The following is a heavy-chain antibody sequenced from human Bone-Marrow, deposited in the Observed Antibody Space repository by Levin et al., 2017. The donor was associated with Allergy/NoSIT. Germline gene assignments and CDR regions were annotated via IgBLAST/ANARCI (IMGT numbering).Heavy chain of an antibody. CDR1: GFTFSSYW. D-gene: IGHD3-3*01. CDR2: IKQDGSEK. J-gene: IGHJ6*02. Sequence: GGSLRLSCAASGFTFSSYWMSWVRQAPGKGLEWVANIKQDGSEKYYVDSVKGRFTISRDNAKNSLYLQMNSLRAEDTAVYYCARDSYYDFWSGQEYGMDVWGQGTTVTVSS. CDR3: ARDSYYDFWSGQEYGMDV. V-gene: IGHV3-7*01.